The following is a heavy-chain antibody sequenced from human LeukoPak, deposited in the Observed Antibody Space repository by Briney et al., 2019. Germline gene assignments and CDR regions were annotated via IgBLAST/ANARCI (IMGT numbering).Heavy chain of an antibody. CDR2: ISSRSSTI. V-gene: IGHV3-48*02. Sequence: PGGSLRLSCVASGFTFSSYGMNWVRQAPGKGLEWISYISSRSSTIYYADSVKGRFTISRDNAKNSLYLQMNSLRDEDTAVYYCASLGGILWFGEFHDYWGQGTLVTVSS. CDR3: ASLGGILWFGEFHDY. J-gene: IGHJ4*02. CDR1: GFTFSSYG. D-gene: IGHD3-10*01.